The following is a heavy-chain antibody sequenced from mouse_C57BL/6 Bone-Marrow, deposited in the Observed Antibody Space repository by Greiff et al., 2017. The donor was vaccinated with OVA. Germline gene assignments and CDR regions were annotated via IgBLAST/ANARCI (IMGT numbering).Heavy chain of an antibody. Sequence: QVQLQQSGAELVRPGTSVKVSCKASGYAFTNYLIEWVKQRPGQGLEWIGVINPGSGGTNYNEKFKGKATLTADKSSSTAYMQLSSLTSEDSAVYVCARWLLRLYYAMDYWGQGTSVTVSS. CDR2: INPGSGGT. V-gene: IGHV1-54*01. CDR3: ARWLLRLYYAMDY. D-gene: IGHD2-3*01. J-gene: IGHJ4*01. CDR1: GYAFTNYL.